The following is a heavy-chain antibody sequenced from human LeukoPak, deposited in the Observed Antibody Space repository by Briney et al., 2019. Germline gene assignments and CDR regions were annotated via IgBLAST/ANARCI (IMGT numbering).Heavy chain of an antibody. D-gene: IGHD2-21*02. CDR1: GYTFTGYY. J-gene: IGHJ5*02. CDR3: ASSQYCCGDCYDGGNWFDP. CDR2: INPNSGGT. Sequence: ASVKVSCKASGYTFTGYYMHWVRQAPGQGLEWMGWINPNSGGTNYAQKFQGRVTMTRDTSISTAYMELSRLRSDDTAVYYCASSQYCCGDCYDGGNWFDPWGQGTLVTVSS. V-gene: IGHV1-2*02.